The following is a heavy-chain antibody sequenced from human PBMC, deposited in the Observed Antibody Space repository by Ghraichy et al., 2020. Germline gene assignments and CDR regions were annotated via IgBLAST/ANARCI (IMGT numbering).Heavy chain of an antibody. CDR1: GGSFSGYY. CDR3: AVGPDYDSSGYYLC. Sequence: SETLSLTCAVYGGSFSGYYWSWIRQPPGKGLEWIGEINHSGSTNYNPSLKSRVTISVDTSKNQFSLKLSSVTAADTAVYYCAVGPDYDSSGYYLCWGQGTLVTVSS. J-gene: IGHJ4*02. CDR2: INHSGST. V-gene: IGHV4-34*01. D-gene: IGHD3-22*01.